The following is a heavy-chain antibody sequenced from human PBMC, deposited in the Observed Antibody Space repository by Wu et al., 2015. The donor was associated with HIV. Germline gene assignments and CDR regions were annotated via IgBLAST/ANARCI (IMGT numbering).Heavy chain of an antibody. CDR2: INPNSGGT. CDR3: ARGRSYGDYTSSAEYFQH. Sequence: QVQLVQSGAEVKKPGASVKVSCKASGYTFTGYYMHWVRQAPGQGLEWMGWINPNSGGTNYAQKFQGRVTMTRDTSISTAYMELSRLRSDDTAVYYCARGRSYGDYTSSAEYFQHWARAPWSPSPQ. CDR1: GYTFTGYY. J-gene: IGHJ1*01. V-gene: IGHV1-2*02. D-gene: IGHD4-17*01.